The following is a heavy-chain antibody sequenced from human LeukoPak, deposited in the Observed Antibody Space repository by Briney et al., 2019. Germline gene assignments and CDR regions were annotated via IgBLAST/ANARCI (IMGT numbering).Heavy chain of an antibody. D-gene: IGHD1-26*01. CDR1: GYTFTSYG. J-gene: IGHJ4*02. Sequence: ASVKVSCKASGYTFTSYGISWVRQAPGQGLEWMGGISAYNGNTNYAQKLQGRVTMTTDTSTSTAYMELRSLRSDDTAVYYCARDLEGIVGATNHYWGQGTLVTVSS. CDR3: ARDLEGIVGATNHY. V-gene: IGHV1-18*01. CDR2: ISAYNGNT.